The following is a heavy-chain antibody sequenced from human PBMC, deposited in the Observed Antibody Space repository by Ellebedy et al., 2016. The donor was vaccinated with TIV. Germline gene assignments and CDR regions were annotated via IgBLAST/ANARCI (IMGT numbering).Heavy chain of an antibody. D-gene: IGHD5-18*01. V-gene: IGHV4-39*01. CDR2: IYYSGST. Sequence: GSLRLXCTVSGGSISSSSYYWGWIRQPPGKGLEWIGSIYYSGSTYYNPSLKSRVTISVDTSKNQFSLKLSSVTAADTAVYYCARLRTAMVTTFDYWGQGTLVTVSS. CDR1: GGSISSSSYY. CDR3: ARLRTAMVTTFDY. J-gene: IGHJ4*02.